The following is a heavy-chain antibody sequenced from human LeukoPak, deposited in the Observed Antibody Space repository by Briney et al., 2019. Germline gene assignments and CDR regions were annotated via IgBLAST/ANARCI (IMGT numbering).Heavy chain of an antibody. CDR3: ARDHSFAGTTPDY. V-gene: IGHV3-33*08. CDR1: GFTFSSYA. J-gene: IGHJ4*02. Sequence: PGGSLRLSCAASGFTFSSYAMSWVRQAPGKGLEWVAVIWYDGSNKYYADSVKGRFTISRDNSKNTLYLQMNSLRAEDTAVYYCARDHSFAGTTPDYWGQGTLVTVSS. D-gene: IGHD1-7*01. CDR2: IWYDGSNK.